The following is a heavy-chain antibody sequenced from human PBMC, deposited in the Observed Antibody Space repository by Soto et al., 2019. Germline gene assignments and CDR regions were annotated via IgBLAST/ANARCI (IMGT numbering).Heavy chain of an antibody. CDR2: IYPGDSDT. J-gene: IGHJ6*02. CDR1: GYSFTSYW. Sequence: PGESLKISCKGSGYSFTSYWIGWVRQMPGKGLEWMGIIYPGDSDTRYSPSFQGQVTISADKSIITAYLQWSSLKASDTAMYYCAIQKSASDKYYYYFGMDVWGQGTTVTVSS. D-gene: IGHD2-2*01. CDR3: AIQKSASDKYYYYFGMDV. V-gene: IGHV5-51*01.